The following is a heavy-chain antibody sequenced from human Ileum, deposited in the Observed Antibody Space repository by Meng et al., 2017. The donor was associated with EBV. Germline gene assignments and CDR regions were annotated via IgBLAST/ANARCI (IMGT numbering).Heavy chain of an antibody. D-gene: IGHD6-19*01. J-gene: IGHJ4*02. V-gene: IGHV4-39*07. Sequence: TSSGPFPLSAVVSGHSSCTSNSYWGWRPHTPGMRLASIGSIYQSGCPRHNPSLKNRATISLDTSKNRFSLKLTSVTDADTAIYYCARDIAIAGIHGGDYFDYWGQGTLVTVSS. CDR1: GHSSCTSNSY. CDR2: IYQSGCP. CDR3: ARDIAIAGIHGGDYFDY.